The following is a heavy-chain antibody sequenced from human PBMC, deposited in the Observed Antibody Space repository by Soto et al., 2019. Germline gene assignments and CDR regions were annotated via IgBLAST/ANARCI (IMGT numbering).Heavy chain of an antibody. CDR2: ISGSGGST. CDR3: AKDGPYDYVWGSYRRFDY. J-gene: IGHJ4*02. CDR1: GFTFSSYA. D-gene: IGHD3-16*02. V-gene: IGHV3-23*01. Sequence: GGSLRLSCAASGFTFSSYAMSWVRQAPGKGLEWVSAISGSGGSTYYADSVKGRFTISRDNSKNTLYLQMNSLRAEDTAVYYCAKDGPYDYVWGSYRRFDYWGQGTLVTVSS.